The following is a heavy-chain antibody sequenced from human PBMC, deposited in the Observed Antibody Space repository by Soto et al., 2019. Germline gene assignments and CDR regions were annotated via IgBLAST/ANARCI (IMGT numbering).Heavy chain of an antibody. D-gene: IGHD3-22*01. J-gene: IGHJ4*02. CDR1: GGTFSSYA. V-gene: IGHV1-69*13. Sequence: ASVKVSCKASGGTFSSYAISWVRQAPGQVLEWLGGIIPIFGTANYAQKFQGRVTITADESTSTAYMELSSLRSEDTAVYYCAVSGYYYGSWGQGTLVTVSS. CDR3: AVSGYYYGS. CDR2: IIPIFGTA.